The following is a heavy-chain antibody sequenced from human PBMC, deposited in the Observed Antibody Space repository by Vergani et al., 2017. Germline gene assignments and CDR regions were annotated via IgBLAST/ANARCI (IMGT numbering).Heavy chain of an antibody. J-gene: IGHJ4*02. Sequence: EVQLLESGGGLVQPGGSLRLSCAASGFTFSLYWMSWVRQAPGKGLEWVANIKEDGSEQYYVDSVKGRFTISRDNAEHSRYLQMNSLRADDTAVYYCARDKFSAVTQNYFDYWGQGPLVTVSS. V-gene: IGHV3-7*01. CDR3: ARDKFSAVTQNYFDY. D-gene: IGHD6-19*01. CDR1: GFTFSLYW. CDR2: IKEDGSEQ.